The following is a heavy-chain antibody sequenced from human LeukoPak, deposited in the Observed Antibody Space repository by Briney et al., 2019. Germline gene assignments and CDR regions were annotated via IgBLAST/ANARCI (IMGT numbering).Heavy chain of an antibody. Sequence: PSETLSLTCTVSGGSISSGSYYWSWIRQPAGKGLEWIGRIYTSGSTNYSPSLKSRVTISVDTSKNQFSLKLSSVTAADTAVYYCARVGSSSWYNWFDPWGQGTLVTVSS. V-gene: IGHV4-61*02. J-gene: IGHJ5*02. CDR1: GGSISSGSYY. CDR3: ARVGSSSWYNWFDP. D-gene: IGHD6-13*01. CDR2: IYTSGST.